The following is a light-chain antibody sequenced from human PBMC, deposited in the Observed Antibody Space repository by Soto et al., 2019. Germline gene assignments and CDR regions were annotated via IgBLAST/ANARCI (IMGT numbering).Light chain of an antibody. V-gene: IGKV1-5*01. J-gene: IGKJ1*01. CDR1: QSISSW. CDR3: QQYNSYSWT. Sequence: DMQMTQSPSTLSASVGDRVTITCRASQSISSWLAWYQQKPGKAPKVLIYDASSLESGVPSRFSGSGSGTEFSLTISSLKPDDFATYYCQQYNSYSWTFGQGTKVEIK. CDR2: DAS.